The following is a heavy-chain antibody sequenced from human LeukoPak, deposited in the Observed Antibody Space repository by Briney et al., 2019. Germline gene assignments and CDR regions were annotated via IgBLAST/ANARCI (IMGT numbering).Heavy chain of an antibody. CDR1: GYTFTSYY. J-gene: IGHJ4*02. D-gene: IGHD1-1*01. V-gene: IGHV1-46*01. Sequence: ASVKVSRKASGYTFTSYYMHWVRQAPGQGLEWMGKSDPSGGSTRYAQKFQGRVNMTRDISTSTVYMELSSLRSEDTAVYYCATGAGTTGNWGQGTLVTVSS. CDR2: SDPSGGST. CDR3: ATGAGTTGN.